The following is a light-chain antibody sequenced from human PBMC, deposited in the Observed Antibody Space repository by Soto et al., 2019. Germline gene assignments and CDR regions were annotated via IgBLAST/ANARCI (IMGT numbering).Light chain of an antibody. J-gene: IGKJ4*01. CDR1: QSVSSY. Sequence: EIVLTQSPATLSLSPGERATLSCRASQSVSSYLAWYQQKPGQAPRLLIYDASNRATGIPARFSGSGSGTDFSRLISSLQPEDVAVYYCHQRSNWPPLTFGGGTKVEIK. V-gene: IGKV3-11*01. CDR3: HQRSNWPPLT. CDR2: DAS.